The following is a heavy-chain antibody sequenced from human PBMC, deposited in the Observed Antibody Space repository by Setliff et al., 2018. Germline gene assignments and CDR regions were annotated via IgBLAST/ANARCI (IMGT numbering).Heavy chain of an antibody. CDR2: ISRGGNTI. CDR3: AREVVGAPSTFDI. Sequence: GGSLRLSCAASGFTFSKAWMSWVRQAPGKGLEWVSYISRGGNTIYYADSVKGRFTISRDNARDSLFLQMSSLRAEDTAVYYCAREVVGAPSTFDIWGQGTMVTVSS. D-gene: IGHD1-26*01. CDR1: GFTFSKAW. J-gene: IGHJ3*02. V-gene: IGHV3-11*04.